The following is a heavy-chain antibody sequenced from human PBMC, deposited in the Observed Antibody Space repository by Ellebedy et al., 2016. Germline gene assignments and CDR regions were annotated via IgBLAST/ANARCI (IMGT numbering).Heavy chain of an antibody. CDR2: INHTGNT. CDR1: GGSLSTYY. V-gene: IGHV4-34*01. J-gene: IGHJ3*01. D-gene: IGHD3-10*01. Sequence: GSLRLSCAVYGGSLSTYYWSWIRQSPGKGLEWIGEINHTGNTNYSPSLKSRVTISVDTSKNQFSLKLTSVTAADTAVYYCAISPFYYTSNMGWGQGTMVTVSS. CDR3: AISPFYYTSNMG.